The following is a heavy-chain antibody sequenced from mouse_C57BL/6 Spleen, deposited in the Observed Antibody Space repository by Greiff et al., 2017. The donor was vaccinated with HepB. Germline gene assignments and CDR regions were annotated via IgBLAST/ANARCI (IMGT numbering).Heavy chain of an antibody. CDR1: GYTFTSYW. Sequence: VQLQQSGAELAKPGASVKLSCKASGYTFTSYWMHWVKQRPGQGLEWIGYINPSSGYTKYNQKFKDKATLTADKSSSTAYMQLSSRTYEDSAVYYCAASTMVTTGDFDYWGQGTTLTVSS. D-gene: IGHD2-2*01. V-gene: IGHV1-7*01. J-gene: IGHJ2*01. CDR2: INPSSGYT. CDR3: AASTMVTTGDFDY.